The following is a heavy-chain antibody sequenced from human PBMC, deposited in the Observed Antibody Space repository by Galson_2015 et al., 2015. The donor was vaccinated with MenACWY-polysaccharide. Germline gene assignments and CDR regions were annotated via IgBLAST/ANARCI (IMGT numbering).Heavy chain of an antibody. J-gene: IGHJ4*02. CDR1: GFAFSNHG. D-gene: IGHD2-15*01. V-gene: IGHV3-23*01. CDR2: LSRTATT. CDR3: AREGFCSDGTCYFYEY. Sequence: SLRLSCAASGFAFSNHGMAWVRQAPGRGLEWVSALSRTATTYYSASVKGRFTISRDNSKNTLYLQMNSLRVEDTAVYYCAREGFCSDGTCYFYEYWGQGSLVTVSA.